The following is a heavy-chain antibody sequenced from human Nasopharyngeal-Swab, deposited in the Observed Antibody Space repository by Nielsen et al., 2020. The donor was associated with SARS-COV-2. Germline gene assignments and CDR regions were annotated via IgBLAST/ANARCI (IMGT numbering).Heavy chain of an antibody. Sequence: GESLKISCAASGFTFSSYAMSWVRQAPGKGLEWVSAISGSGGSTYYADSVKGRFTISRDNSKNTLYLQMNSLRAGDTAVYYCAKDPRWIADYWGQGTLVTVSS. D-gene: IGHD5-12*01. CDR3: AKDPRWIADY. CDR2: ISGSGGST. J-gene: IGHJ4*02. V-gene: IGHV3-23*01. CDR1: GFTFSSYA.